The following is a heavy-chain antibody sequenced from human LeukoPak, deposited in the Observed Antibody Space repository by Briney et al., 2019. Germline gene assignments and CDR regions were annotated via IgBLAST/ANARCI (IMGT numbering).Heavy chain of an antibody. D-gene: IGHD6-19*01. V-gene: IGHV4-34*01. Sequence: SVTLSLTCAVHGGSFSGYYWSWIRQPPGKGLEWIGEINHSGSTNYNPSLKSRVIISVDTSKNQFSLKLSSVTAADTAVYYCARGYSSGWYGVDYWGQGTLVTVSS. J-gene: IGHJ4*02. CDR1: GGSFSGYY. CDR3: ARGYSSGWYGVDY. CDR2: INHSGST.